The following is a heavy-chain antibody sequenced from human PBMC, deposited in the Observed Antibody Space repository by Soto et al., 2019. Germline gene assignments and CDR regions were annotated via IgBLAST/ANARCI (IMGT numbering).Heavy chain of an antibody. V-gene: IGHV4-39*01. D-gene: IGHD6-13*01. J-gene: IGHJ5*02. CDR1: GGSISSSSYY. Sequence: QMQLQESGPGLVKPSETLSLTCTVSGGSISSSSYYWGWIRQPPGKGLEWIGSIYYSGSTYYNPSLKSRVIISVDTSKNQFSLKLSSLTAADTAVYYCARLAASGAYNWFDPWGQGTLVTVSS. CDR3: ARLAASGAYNWFDP. CDR2: IYYSGST.